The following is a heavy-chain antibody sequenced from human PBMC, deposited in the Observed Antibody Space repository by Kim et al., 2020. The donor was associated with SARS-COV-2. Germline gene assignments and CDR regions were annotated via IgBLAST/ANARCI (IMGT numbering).Heavy chain of an antibody. J-gene: IGHJ4*02. Sequence: GGSLRLSCAASGFTVSSNYMSWVRQAPGKGLEWVSVIYSGGSTYYADSVKGRFTISRDNSKNTLYLQMNSLRAEDTAVYYCARDYSSGPQLVPGDYWGQGTLVTVSS. D-gene: IGHD6-13*01. CDR3: ARDYSSGPQLVPGDY. CDR2: IYSGGST. V-gene: IGHV3-66*01. CDR1: GFTVSSNY.